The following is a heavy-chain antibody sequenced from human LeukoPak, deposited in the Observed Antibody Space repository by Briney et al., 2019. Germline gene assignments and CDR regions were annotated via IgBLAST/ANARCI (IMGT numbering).Heavy chain of an antibody. CDR3: ARDRRDCSRANCYTDPSDY. CDR1: GYTFTGYY. D-gene: IGHD2-2*02. J-gene: IGHJ4*02. Sequence: ASVKVSCKASGYTFTGYYMYWVRQAPGQGLEWMGWINPNSGGTNYAQKFQGRVTMTRDTSISTAYMELSRLRSDDTAVYYCARDRRDCSRANCYTDPSDYWGQGTLVTVSS. V-gene: IGHV1-2*02. CDR2: INPNSGGT.